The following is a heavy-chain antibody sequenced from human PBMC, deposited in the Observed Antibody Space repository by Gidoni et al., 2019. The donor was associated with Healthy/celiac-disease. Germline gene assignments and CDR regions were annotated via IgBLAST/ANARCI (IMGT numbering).Heavy chain of an antibody. Sequence: AASGFTFSSYAMHLVRQAPGKGLECVAVISYDGSNKYYADSVKGRFTISRDNSKNTLYLQMNSLRAEDTAVYYCARHGYYGSGSYQNWFDPWGQGTLVTVSS. D-gene: IGHD3-10*01. CDR2: ISYDGSNK. V-gene: IGHV3-30-3*01. CDR3: ARHGYYGSGSYQNWFDP. J-gene: IGHJ5*02. CDR1: GFTFSSYA.